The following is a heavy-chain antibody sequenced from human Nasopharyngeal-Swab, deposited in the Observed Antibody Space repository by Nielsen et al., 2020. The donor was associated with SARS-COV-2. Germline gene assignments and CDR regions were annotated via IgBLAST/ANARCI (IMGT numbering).Heavy chain of an antibody. V-gene: IGHV3-11*01. CDR3: AREVVPSI. Sequence: GGSLRLSCAASGFTFSDYYMGWIRQAPGKGLEWISYITSSGSTIFCTDSVKGRFTISRDNAKNSLYLQMNSLRADDTAVYYCAREVVPSIWGQGTLVTVSS. D-gene: IGHD2-15*01. J-gene: IGHJ4*02. CDR1: GFTFSDYY. CDR2: ITSSGSTI.